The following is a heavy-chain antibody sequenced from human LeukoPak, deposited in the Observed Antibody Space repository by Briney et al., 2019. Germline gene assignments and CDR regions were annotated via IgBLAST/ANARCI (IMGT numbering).Heavy chain of an antibody. CDR2: IYTSGST. J-gene: IGHJ6*02. D-gene: IGHD6-13*01. Sequence: SETLSLTCNVSGGSISSYYWSWIRQPAGKGLEWIGRIYTSGSTNYNPSLKSRVTMSVDTSKNQFSLKLSSVTAADTAVYYCARDGGPYSSSWNYYYGMDVWGQGTTVTVSS. CDR3: ARDGGPYSSSWNYYYGMDV. CDR1: GGSISSYY. V-gene: IGHV4-4*07.